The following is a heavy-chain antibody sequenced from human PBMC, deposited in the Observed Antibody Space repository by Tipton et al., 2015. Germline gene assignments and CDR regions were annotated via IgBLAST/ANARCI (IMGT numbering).Heavy chain of an antibody. CDR3: ARPTSGAFDI. CDR2: IYYSGNT. D-gene: IGHD2-2*01. V-gene: IGHV4-39*01. J-gene: IGHJ3*02. CDR1: GGSFNHSPYH. Sequence: TLSLTCTVSGGSFNHSPYHWGWIRQPPGKGLEWIGSIYYSGNTYYNPSLKSRVTISVDTSKNQFSLKVTSMTAADTAVYYCARPTSGAFDIWGQGKMVTVSS.